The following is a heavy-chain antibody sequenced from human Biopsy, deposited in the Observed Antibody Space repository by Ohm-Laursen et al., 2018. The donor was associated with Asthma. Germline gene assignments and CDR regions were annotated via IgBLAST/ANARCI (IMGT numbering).Heavy chain of an antibody. CDR1: GFSFSNYL. J-gene: IGHJ6*02. D-gene: IGHD3-9*01. Sequence: GASVKVSCKASGFSFSNYLFHWVRQAPGQGLVWMGWINSVNGDTRYSDSFQGRVSISRDTSANTINLELSRLTSEDMAVFYCAREPYNPLTGDFDYGMDVWGQGTTVIVSS. V-gene: IGHV1-3*01. CDR3: AREPYNPLTGDFDYGMDV. CDR2: INSVNGDT.